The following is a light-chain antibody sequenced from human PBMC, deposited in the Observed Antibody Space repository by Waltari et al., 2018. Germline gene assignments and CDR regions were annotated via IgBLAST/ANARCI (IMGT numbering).Light chain of an antibody. CDR1: SSNIGAGHD. V-gene: IGLV1-40*01. Sequence: QSVLTQPPSVSGAPGQRVTISCTGSSSNIGAGHDVHWYQQLPGTAPKLLIYANRHRPSGVPDRFSGSKSGTSASLAITGLQAEDEADYYCQSYDNSLSGSRVFGGGTKLTVL. J-gene: IGLJ3*02. CDR3: QSYDNSLSGSRV. CDR2: ANR.